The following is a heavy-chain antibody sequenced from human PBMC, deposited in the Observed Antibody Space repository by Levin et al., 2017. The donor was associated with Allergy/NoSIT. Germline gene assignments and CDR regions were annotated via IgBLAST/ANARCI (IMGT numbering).Heavy chain of an antibody. V-gene: IGHV3-49*04. CDR3: TRGPNYYDSSGYYPPASYYGMDV. CDR1: GFTFGDYA. Sequence: GGSLRLSCTASGFTFGDYAMSWVRQAPGKGLEWVGFIRSKAYGGTTEYAASMKGRFTISRDDSKSIAYLQMNSLKTEDTAVYYCTRGPNYYDSSGYYPPASYYGMDVWGQGTTVTVSS. CDR2: IRSKAYGGTT. J-gene: IGHJ6*02. D-gene: IGHD3-22*01.